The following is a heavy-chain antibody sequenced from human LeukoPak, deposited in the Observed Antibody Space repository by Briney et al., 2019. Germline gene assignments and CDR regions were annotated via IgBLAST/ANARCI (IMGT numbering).Heavy chain of an antibody. V-gene: IGHV3-11*04. CDR1: GFTFSDYY. CDR3: ARIRVQDSYRSRPIDY. Sequence: PGGSLRLSCAASGFTFSDYYMSWIRQAPGKGLEWVSYISSSGSTIYYADSVKGRFTISRDNAKNSLYLQMNTLRAEDTAVYYCARIRVQDSYRSRPIDYWGQGTLVTVSS. CDR2: ISSSGSTI. J-gene: IGHJ4*02. D-gene: IGHD3-16*02.